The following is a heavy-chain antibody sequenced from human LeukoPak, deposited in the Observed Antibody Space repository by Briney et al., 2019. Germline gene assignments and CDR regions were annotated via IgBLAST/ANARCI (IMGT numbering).Heavy chain of an antibody. J-gene: IGHJ4*02. Sequence: GASVKVSCKASGYIFTGYYMHWVRQAPGQGLEWMGWINPNSGGTYYAQKFQGRVTMTSDTSIRTAYMELSRLRSDDTAVYYCARDLYGGTSATFDYWGQGTLVTVSS. CDR2: INPNSGGT. V-gene: IGHV1-2*02. D-gene: IGHD4-23*01. CDR1: GYIFTGYY. CDR3: ARDLYGGTSATFDY.